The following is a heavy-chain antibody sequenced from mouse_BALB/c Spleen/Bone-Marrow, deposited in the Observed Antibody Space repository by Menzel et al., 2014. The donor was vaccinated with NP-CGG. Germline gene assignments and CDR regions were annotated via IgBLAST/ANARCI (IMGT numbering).Heavy chain of an antibody. CDR3: ARVWDWFAY. CDR2: ITSGGGNT. Sequence: EVKLEESGGGLVKPGGSLKLFCTASGFAFSSCDMSWVRQTPEKRLEWVATITSGGGNTYYPDSVKGRFTISRDNARNTLYLQMSSLRSEDTALYYCARVWDWFAYWGQGTLVTVSA. CDR1: GFAFSSCD. J-gene: IGHJ3*01. D-gene: IGHD4-1*01. V-gene: IGHV5-9*02.